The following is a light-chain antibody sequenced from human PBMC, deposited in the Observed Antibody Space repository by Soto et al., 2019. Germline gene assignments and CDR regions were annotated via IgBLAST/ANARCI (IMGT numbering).Light chain of an antibody. CDR3: QQYHEYW. CDR2: DAS. J-gene: IGKJ1*01. CDR1: QSISSY. V-gene: IGKV1-39*01. Sequence: DIQMTQSPSSLSASVGDRVTITCRASQSISSYLNWYQQKPGKAPKVLIFDASSLKTGVPSRFSGSGSGTEFTLTISSLQPDDFATYYCQQYHEYWFGQGTKVDIK.